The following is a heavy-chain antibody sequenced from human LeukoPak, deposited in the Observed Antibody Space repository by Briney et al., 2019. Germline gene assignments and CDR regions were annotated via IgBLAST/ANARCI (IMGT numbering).Heavy chain of an antibody. CDR3: ARVSSLAVAGFFDY. V-gene: IGHV3-7*01. J-gene: IGHJ4*02. CDR2: IKQDGSEK. CDR1: GFTFSSYW. Sequence: PGGSLRLSCAASGFTFSSYWMNWVRQAPGKGLEWVANIKQDGSEKDYVDSVKGRFTISRENAKNSLYLQMNSLRAEDTAVYYCARVSSLAVAGFFDYWGQGILVTVSS. D-gene: IGHD6-19*01.